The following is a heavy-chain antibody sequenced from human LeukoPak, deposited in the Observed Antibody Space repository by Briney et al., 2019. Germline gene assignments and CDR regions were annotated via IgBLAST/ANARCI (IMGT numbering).Heavy chain of an antibody. CDR3: AREIVATAQGGGFDY. CDR2: IYYSGST. V-gene: IGHV4-31*03. CDR1: GGSISSGGYY. Sequence: SETLSLTCTVSGGSISSGGYYWSWIRQHPGKGLEWIGYIYYSGSTYYNPSLKSRVTISVDTSKNQFSLKLSSVTAADTAVYYCAREIVATAQGGGFDYWGQGTLVTVSS. D-gene: IGHD5-12*01. J-gene: IGHJ4*02.